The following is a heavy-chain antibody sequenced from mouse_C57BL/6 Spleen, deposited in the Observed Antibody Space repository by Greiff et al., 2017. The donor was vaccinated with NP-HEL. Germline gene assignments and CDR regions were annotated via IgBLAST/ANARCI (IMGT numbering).Heavy chain of an antibody. CDR1: GFTFSDYG. Sequence: EVQGVESGGGLVKPGGSLKLSCAASGFTFSDYGMHWVRQAPEKGLEWVAYISSGSSTIYYADTVKGRFTISRDNATNTLFLQMTSLRAEDTAMYYCARRNEEGFVAYWGQGTLVTVSA. D-gene: IGHD3-3*01. CDR3: ARRNEEGFVAY. V-gene: IGHV5-17*01. CDR2: ISSGSSTI. J-gene: IGHJ3*01.